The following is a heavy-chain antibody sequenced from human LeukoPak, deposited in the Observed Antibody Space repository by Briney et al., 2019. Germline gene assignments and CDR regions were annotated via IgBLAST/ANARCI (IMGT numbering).Heavy chain of an antibody. J-gene: IGHJ4*02. V-gene: IGHV4-4*07. CDR1: GGSMNFYY. CDR2: IYSTGST. CDR3: ARRIADPYSFDS. Sequence: KPSETLSLTCTVSGGSMNFYYWSWIRQPAGKGLEWIGRIYSTGSTNYSPSLKSRVTMSVDKSKDQFSLSLSSVTAADTAVYYCARRIADPYSFDSWGQGTLVTVSS. D-gene: IGHD6-13*01.